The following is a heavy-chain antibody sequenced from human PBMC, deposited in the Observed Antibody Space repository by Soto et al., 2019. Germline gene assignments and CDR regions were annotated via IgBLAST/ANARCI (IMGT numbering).Heavy chain of an antibody. D-gene: IGHD2-2*01. J-gene: IGHJ3*01. V-gene: IGHV3-33*01. CDR3: GTSNDMPV. CDR1: GFKFSKSG. Sequence: QVQLVESGGSVVQPGWSLRLSCAASGFKFSKSGMHWVRQAPGKGLQWVAVIWFDDSERHYAESVKGRFTISRDNSKRTGYLQMNSLRAEDTGVEYCGTSNDMPVWGQGTMVTVSS. CDR2: IWFDDSER.